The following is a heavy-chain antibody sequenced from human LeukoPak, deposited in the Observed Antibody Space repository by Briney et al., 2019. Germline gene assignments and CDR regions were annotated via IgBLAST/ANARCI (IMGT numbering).Heavy chain of an antibody. D-gene: IGHD5-18*01. V-gene: IGHV3-9*01. Sequence: GRSLRLSCAASGFTFDDYAMHWVRRAPGKGLEWVSGISWNSGSIGYADSVKGRFTISRDNAKNSLYLQMNSLRAEDTALYYCARGYSYEPTSEFDYWGQGTLVTVSS. J-gene: IGHJ4*02. CDR1: GFTFDDYA. CDR2: ISWNSGSI. CDR3: ARGYSYEPTSEFDY.